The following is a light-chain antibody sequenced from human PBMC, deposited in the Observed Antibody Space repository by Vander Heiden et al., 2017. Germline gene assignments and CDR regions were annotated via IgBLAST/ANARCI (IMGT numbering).Light chain of an antibody. CDR3: QVWDSRV. V-gene: IGLV3-21*02. CDR1: NIGSKS. CDR2: EDR. Sequence: SYVLTQPPSVSVAPGQTARITCGGNNIGSKSGHWYQQKPSHAPVLGVEEDRDRPAGIPVPFSGSTSGNTATLPISRVEAGDEADYYCQVWDSRVFGGGTKLTVL. J-gene: IGLJ3*02.